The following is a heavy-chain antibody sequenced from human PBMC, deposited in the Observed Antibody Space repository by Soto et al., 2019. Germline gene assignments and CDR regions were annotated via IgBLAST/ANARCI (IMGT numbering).Heavy chain of an antibody. CDR1: GFTFSSHG. CDR3: VRAAQYRTDGFDI. Sequence: EAQLLESGGDLVQPGGSLRLSCAASGFTFSSHGMGWVRQAPGKGLEWISGLSRGGGSTYYADSVKGRFTISRDNSKNTIDLIMNSLRVEDTALYYCVRAAQYRTDGFDIWGQGTMVTVSS. CDR2: LSRGGGST. V-gene: IGHV3-23*01. J-gene: IGHJ3*02. D-gene: IGHD5-12*01.